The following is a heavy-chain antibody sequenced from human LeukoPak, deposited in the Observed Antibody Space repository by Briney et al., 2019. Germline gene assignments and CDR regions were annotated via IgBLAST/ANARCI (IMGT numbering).Heavy chain of an antibody. CDR1: RFTLSSIS. J-gene: IGHJ4*02. CDR2: ISSISSYT. D-gene: IGHD3-22*01. V-gene: IGHV3-21*01. CDR3: ARSYYYDSSGYYSPLYFDY. Sequence: GQSLRLSCAASRFTLSSISMNWVRQAPGKVLEWVSSISSISSYTFYADSVTGRLTISRDNAKNSLYLQMNSLRAEDTAVYYCARSYYYDSSGYYSPLYFDYWGQGTLVTVSS.